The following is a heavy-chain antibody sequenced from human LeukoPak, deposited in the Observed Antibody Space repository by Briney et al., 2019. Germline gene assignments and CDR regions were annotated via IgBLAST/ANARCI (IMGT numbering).Heavy chain of an antibody. D-gene: IGHD2/OR15-2a*01. V-gene: IGHV3-73*01. CDR1: GFTFSGSA. CDR2: IRTKTNTYAT. J-gene: IGHJ3*01. CDR3: TRQSLLLYDAFDV. Sequence: GGSLRLSCAASGFTFSGSALHWVRQASGKGLEWVGRIRTKTNTYATAYAASVKGRFTISRDDSKNTAYLQMNSLKTEDTAVYYCTRQSLLLYDAFDVWGQGTKVTVSS.